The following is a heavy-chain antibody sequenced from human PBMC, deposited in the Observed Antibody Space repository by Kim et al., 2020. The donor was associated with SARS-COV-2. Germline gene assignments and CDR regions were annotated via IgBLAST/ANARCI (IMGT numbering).Heavy chain of an antibody. J-gene: IGHJ3*02. CDR1: GYTFTSYY. CDR2: INPSGGST. CDR3: ASFGLSDAFDI. V-gene: IGHV1-46*01. D-gene: IGHD3-3*01. Sequence: ASVKVSCKASGYTFTSYYMHWVRQAPGQGLEWMGIINPSGGSTSYAQKFQGRVTMTRDTSTSTVYIELSSLRSEDTAVYYCASFGLSDAFDIWGQGTMVTVSS.